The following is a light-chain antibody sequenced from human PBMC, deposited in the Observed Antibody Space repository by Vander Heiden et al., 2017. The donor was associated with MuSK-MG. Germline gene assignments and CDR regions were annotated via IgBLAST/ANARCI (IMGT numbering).Light chain of an antibody. CDR3: MQTIQRPPIT. Sequence: DLVMTPTPLSLSVTPGQPASLSCQSSQRLLHCYGKTSLYWYLQKPGQAPQLLGYEVSIRFSGVPDRVSGSGSGTDFTRKSSRVGAEDVGVYYCMQTIQRPPITFGPGTRLEMK. J-gene: IGKJ5*01. CDR1: QRLLHCYGKTS. CDR2: EVS. V-gene: IGKV2D-29*01.